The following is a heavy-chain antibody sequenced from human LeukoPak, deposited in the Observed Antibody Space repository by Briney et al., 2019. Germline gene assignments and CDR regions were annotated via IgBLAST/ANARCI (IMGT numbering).Heavy chain of an antibody. CDR3: ARRLPYYGSGSFDY. Sequence: GESLKISCKGSGYNFTSYWIGWVRQVPGKGLEGMGIIYPGDSDTRYSPSFQGPVTISADKSISTAYLQWSSLKASDTAMYYCARRLPYYGSGSFDYWGQGTLVTVSS. CDR1: GYNFTSYW. J-gene: IGHJ4*02. V-gene: IGHV5-51*01. CDR2: IYPGDSDT. D-gene: IGHD3-10*01.